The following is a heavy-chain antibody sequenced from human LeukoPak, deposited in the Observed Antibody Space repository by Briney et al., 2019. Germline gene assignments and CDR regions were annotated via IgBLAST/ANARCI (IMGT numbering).Heavy chain of an antibody. V-gene: IGHV4-59*01. J-gene: IGHJ6*04. CDR2: IYYSGST. CDR3: ARLYDYAHLDV. CDR1: GGSISSYY. D-gene: IGHD3-16*01. Sequence: SETLSLTCTVSGGSISSYYWSWIRQPPGKGLEWIGYIYYSGSTNYNPSLKSRVTMSEDTSKNQFSLKSSSVTAADTAVYYCARLYDYAHLDVWGKGTTVTVSS.